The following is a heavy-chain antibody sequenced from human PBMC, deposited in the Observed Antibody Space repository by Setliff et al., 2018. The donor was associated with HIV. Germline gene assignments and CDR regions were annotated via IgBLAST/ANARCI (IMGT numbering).Heavy chain of an antibody. CDR1: GYTFTSYA. Sequence: ASVKVSCKASGYTFTSYAMHWVRQAPGQRLEWMGWINAGNGNTKYSQKFQGRVTITRVTSASTAYMELSSLRSEDTAVYYCARDSFGGEFTYYYYGMDVWGQGTTVTVSS. CDR2: INAGNGNT. J-gene: IGHJ6*02. D-gene: IGHD3-10*01. CDR3: ARDSFGGEFTYYYYGMDV. V-gene: IGHV1-3*01.